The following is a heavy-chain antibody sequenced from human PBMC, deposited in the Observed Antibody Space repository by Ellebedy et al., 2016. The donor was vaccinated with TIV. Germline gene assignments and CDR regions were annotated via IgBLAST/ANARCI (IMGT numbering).Heavy chain of an antibody. D-gene: IGHD6-19*01. CDR1: GYTFIDYG. V-gene: IGHV1-18*01. CDR3: ATEADSGWYGY. J-gene: IGHJ4*02. Sequence: AASVNVSCKSSGYTFIDYGVTWVRQAPGQGLDWMGWVSAYSGNTNYAENLQGRVTMTEDTSTDTAYMELSSLRSEDTAVYYCATEADSGWYGYWGQGTLVTVSS. CDR2: VSAYSGNT.